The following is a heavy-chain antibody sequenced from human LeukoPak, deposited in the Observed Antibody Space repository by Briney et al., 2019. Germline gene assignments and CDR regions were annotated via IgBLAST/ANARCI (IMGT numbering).Heavy chain of an antibody. Sequence: PSETLSLTCAVYGGSFSGYYWSWIRQPPGKGLEWIGEINHSGSTNYNPSLKSRVTISVDTSKNQFSLKLSSVTAADTAVYYCARSIAVAEGNDYWGQGTLVTVSS. J-gene: IGHJ4*02. CDR3: ARSIAVAEGNDY. V-gene: IGHV4-34*01. D-gene: IGHD6-19*01. CDR1: GGSFSGYY. CDR2: INHSGST.